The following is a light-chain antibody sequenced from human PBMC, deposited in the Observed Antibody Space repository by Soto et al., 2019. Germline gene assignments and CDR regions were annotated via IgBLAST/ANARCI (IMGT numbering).Light chain of an antibody. V-gene: IGLV2-14*03. Sequence: QSVLTQPASVSGSPGQSITISCTGTSNDIGGYNYVSWYQQHPGKVPKLMIYDVSDRPSGISNRFSGSTSGNTASLTISGLQPEDAADYYCSSFTGSGTVVFGGGTKVTVL. CDR1: SNDIGGYNY. CDR2: DVS. J-gene: IGLJ2*01. CDR3: SSFTGSGTVV.